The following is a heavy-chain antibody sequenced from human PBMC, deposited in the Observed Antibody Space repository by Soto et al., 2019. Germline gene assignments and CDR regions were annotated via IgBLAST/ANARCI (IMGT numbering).Heavy chain of an antibody. CDR3: ARPSGLLGQYSALPES. D-gene: IGHD5-12*01. J-gene: IGHJ5*02. V-gene: IGHV1-69*19. CDR1: GDSFSSYT. Sequence: QVQLVQSGAEARKPGSSVKISCTVSGDSFSSYTLTWVRQAPGQGLEWMGGIIPIFHSTIYSQRFKGRVTCTADDSTNTAYLQLTNLRFDDTSIYYCARPSGLLGQYSALPESWGQGTLVSVSS. CDR2: IIPIFHST.